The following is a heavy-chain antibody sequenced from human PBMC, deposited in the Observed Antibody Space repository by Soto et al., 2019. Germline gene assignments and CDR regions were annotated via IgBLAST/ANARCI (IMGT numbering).Heavy chain of an antibody. CDR2: MNPNSGNT. Sequence: VASVKVSCKASGYTFTSYDINWVRQATGQGLEWMGWMNPNSGNTGYAQKFQGRVTMTRNTSISTAYMELSSLRSEDTAVYYCAKEAYCGGDCSNDYFDYWGQGTLVTVSS. J-gene: IGHJ4*02. D-gene: IGHD2-21*01. CDR3: AKEAYCGGDCSNDYFDY. CDR1: GYTFTSYD. V-gene: IGHV1-8*01.